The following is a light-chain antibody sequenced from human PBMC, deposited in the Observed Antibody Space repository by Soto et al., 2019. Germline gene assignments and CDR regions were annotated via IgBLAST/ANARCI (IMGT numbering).Light chain of an antibody. V-gene: IGKV3-20*01. Sequence: EIVLTQSPGTLSLSPGERVTLSCRASQSVSNSYLAWYQQKPGQAPRLLIYGASSRATGIPDRFSGSGSGTDFTLTISRLEPEDFAVYYCQQYVSSPWTFGQGTKLEIK. J-gene: IGKJ1*01. CDR2: GAS. CDR1: QSVSNSY. CDR3: QQYVSSPWT.